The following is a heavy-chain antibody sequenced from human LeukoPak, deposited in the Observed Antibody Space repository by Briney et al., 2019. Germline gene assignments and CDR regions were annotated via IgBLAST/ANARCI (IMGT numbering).Heavy chain of an antibody. Sequence: SETLSLTCTVSNGSINSFYWSWIRQPAGKGLEWIGRIYTSGSTNYNPSLKSRVTMSVDTSKNQFSLKLSSVTAADTAVYYCARQNNFDFWSGFFDYWGLGALVTVSS. V-gene: IGHV4-4*07. D-gene: IGHD3-3*01. CDR2: IYTSGST. CDR3: ARQNNFDFWSGFFDY. J-gene: IGHJ4*02. CDR1: NGSINSFY.